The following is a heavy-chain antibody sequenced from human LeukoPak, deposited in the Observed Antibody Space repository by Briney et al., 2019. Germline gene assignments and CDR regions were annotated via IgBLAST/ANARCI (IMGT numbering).Heavy chain of an antibody. CDR2: IYTSGST. J-gene: IGHJ4*02. CDR1: GGSISSGSYY. V-gene: IGHV4-61*02. D-gene: IGHD6-19*01. Sequence: SETLSLTCTVSGGSISSGSYYWSWIRQPAGKGLEWIGRIYTSGSTNYNPPLKSRVTISVDTSKNQFSLKLSSVTAADTAVYYCARRSLAVADDYWGQGTLVTVSS. CDR3: ARRSLAVADDY.